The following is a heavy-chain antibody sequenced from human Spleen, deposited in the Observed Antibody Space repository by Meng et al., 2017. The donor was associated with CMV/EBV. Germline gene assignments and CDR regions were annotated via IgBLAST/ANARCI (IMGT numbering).Heavy chain of an antibody. V-gene: IGHV3-74*01. CDR3: ASWDYFDTSGYKRTYLDY. CDR1: GFTFSDYW. Sequence: GESLKISCAASGFTFSDYWMHWVRQAPGKGLMWISSISSDGSSTTYAASVKGRFTISRDNAKNTLYLQMNSLRAEDTALYYCASWDYFDTSGYKRTYLDYWGQGTLVTVSS. J-gene: IGHJ4*02. CDR2: ISSDGSST. D-gene: IGHD3-22*01.